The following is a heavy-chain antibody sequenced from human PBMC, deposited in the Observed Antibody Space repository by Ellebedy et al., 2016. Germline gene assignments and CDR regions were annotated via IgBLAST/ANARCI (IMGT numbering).Heavy chain of an antibody. V-gene: IGHV3-9*01. CDR2: ISWNSGSI. Sequence: SLKISXAASGFTFDDYGMHWVRQGTGKGLEWVSGISWNSGSIGYADSVKGRFTISRDNAKNSLYLQMNSLRAEDTALYYCAKGGYDSQFYYYGMDVWGQGTTVTVSS. CDR1: GFTFDDYG. CDR3: AKGGYDSQFYYYGMDV. J-gene: IGHJ6*02. D-gene: IGHD5-12*01.